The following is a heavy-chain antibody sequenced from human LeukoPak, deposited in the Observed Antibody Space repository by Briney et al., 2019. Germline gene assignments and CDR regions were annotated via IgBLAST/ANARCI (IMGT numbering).Heavy chain of an antibody. J-gene: IGHJ3*02. Sequence: GGSLRLSCAASGFTFSSYAMSWVRQAPGKGLEWVSYLISSSSTIYYADSVKGRFTISRDNTKNSLYLQMNSLRAEDTAVYYCARYSGSDAFDIWGQGTMVTVSS. CDR3: ARYSGSDAFDI. D-gene: IGHD3-10*01. CDR1: GFTFSSYA. CDR2: LISSSSTI. V-gene: IGHV3-48*04.